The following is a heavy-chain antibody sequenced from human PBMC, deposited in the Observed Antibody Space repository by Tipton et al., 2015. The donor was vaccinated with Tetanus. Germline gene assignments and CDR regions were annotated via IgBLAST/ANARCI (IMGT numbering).Heavy chain of an antibody. D-gene: IGHD6-6*01. Sequence: TLSLTCTVSGGSIRSGDYQWNWIRQRPGEGPEWIGYIYYSGSTYYNPSLKSRITMSVDTSKNQFSLKLSSVTAADTAVYYCARDQGGGRVVRLNWFDPWGQGTLVTVSS. J-gene: IGHJ5*02. CDR3: ARDQGGGRVVRLNWFDP. V-gene: IGHV4-31*03. CDR1: GGSIRSGDYQ. CDR2: IYYSGST.